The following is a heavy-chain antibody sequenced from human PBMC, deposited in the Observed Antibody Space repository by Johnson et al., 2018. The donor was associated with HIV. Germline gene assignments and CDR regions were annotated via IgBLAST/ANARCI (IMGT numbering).Heavy chain of an antibody. CDR3: ARASVSSPRYSSSSDDAFDI. V-gene: IGHV3-30*02. CDR2: IQYDGSNK. J-gene: IGHJ3*02. CDR1: GFTFRDYG. D-gene: IGHD6-6*01. Sequence: QVQLVESGGGVVQPLGSLRLSCAASGFTFRDYGMHWVRQAPGKGLEWVAFIQYDGSNKYYADSVRGRFTISRDNSKNTLYLQMNSLRAEDTAVYYCARASVSSPRYSSSSDDAFDIWGQGTMVTVSS.